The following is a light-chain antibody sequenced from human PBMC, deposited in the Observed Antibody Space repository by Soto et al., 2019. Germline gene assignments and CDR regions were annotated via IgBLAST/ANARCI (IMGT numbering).Light chain of an antibody. CDR2: GAS. V-gene: IGKV3-20*01. Sequence: DIVLTQSPCTLSLSPGERATLSCRASQSISSSYLAWYQQKPGQAPRLLIYGASSRATGTPDRFSGSGSGTDFTLTISRLEPEDFAVYYCQQYYSSPWTFGLGTKVDIK. CDR1: QSISSSY. CDR3: QQYYSSPWT. J-gene: IGKJ1*01.